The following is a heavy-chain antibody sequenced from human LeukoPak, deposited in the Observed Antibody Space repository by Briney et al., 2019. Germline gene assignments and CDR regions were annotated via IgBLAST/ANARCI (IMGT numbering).Heavy chain of an antibody. Sequence: GESLKISCKCSGDSLTNYRTGWVRQMDGKGLEWMVISYPGDSDTRYHPSFQGRVSISAGKPMITAYLQWSSLTASDTAMYYCSSGGSGGWQSVDYWGQGTLVTVSS. D-gene: IGHD6-19*01. V-gene: IGHV5-51*01. J-gene: IGHJ4*02. CDR3: SSGGSGGWQSVDY. CDR1: GDSLTNYR. CDR2: SYPGDSDT.